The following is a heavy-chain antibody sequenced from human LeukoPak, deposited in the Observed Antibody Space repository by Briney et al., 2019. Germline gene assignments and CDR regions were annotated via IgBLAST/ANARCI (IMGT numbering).Heavy chain of an antibody. CDR3: AREGVPAAIGGWFDP. Sequence: SETLSLTCTVSGGSISSYYWSWIRQPPGKGLEWIGYIYYSGSTNYNPSLKSRVTTSVDMSKNQFSLKLSSVTAADTAVYYCAREGVPAAIGGWFDPWGQGTLVTVSS. CDR1: GGSISSYY. J-gene: IGHJ5*02. CDR2: IYYSGST. D-gene: IGHD2-2*02. V-gene: IGHV4-59*01.